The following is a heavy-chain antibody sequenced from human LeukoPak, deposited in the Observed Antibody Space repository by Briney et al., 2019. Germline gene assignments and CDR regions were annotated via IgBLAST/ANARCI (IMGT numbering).Heavy chain of an antibody. CDR3: AKDLNYGILTGYDS. V-gene: IGHV3-9*01. J-gene: IGHJ4*02. CDR2: ISWNSGSI. CDR1: GFTFDDYA. D-gene: IGHD3-9*01. Sequence: GGSLRLSCAASGFTFDDYAMHWVRQAPGKGLEWVSGISWNSGSIGYADSVKGRFTISRDNAKNSLYLQMNSLRAEDTALYYCAKDLNYGILTGYDSWGQGTLVTVSS.